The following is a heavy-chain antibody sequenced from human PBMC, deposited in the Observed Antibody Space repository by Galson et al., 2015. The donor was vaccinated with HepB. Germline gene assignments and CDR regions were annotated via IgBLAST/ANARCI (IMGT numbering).Heavy chain of an antibody. Sequence: SVKVSCKASGGTFSSYAISWVRQAPGQGLEWMGGIIPIFGTANYAQKFQGRVTITADKSTSTAYMELSSLRSEDTAVYYCARLVRLLSWTHYFDYWGQGTLVTVSS. CDR1: GGTFSSYA. J-gene: IGHJ4*02. CDR3: ARLVRLLSWTHYFDY. D-gene: IGHD3/OR15-3a*01. CDR2: IIPIFGTA. V-gene: IGHV1-69*06.